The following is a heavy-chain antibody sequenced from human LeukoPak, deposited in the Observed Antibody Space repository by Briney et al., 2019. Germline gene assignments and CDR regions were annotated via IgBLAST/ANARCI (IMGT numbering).Heavy chain of an antibody. CDR2: IKQDGSEK. J-gene: IGHJ6*02. Sequence: GGSLRLSCAASGFTFSSYWMSWVRQAPGKGLEWVANIKQDGSEKYYVDSVKGRFTISRDNAKNSLYLQVNSLRAEDTAVYYCARDGSSSWYYYYYYGMDVWGQGTTVTVSS. D-gene: IGHD6-13*01. CDR3: ARDGSSSWYYYYYYGMDV. CDR1: GFTFSSYW. V-gene: IGHV3-7*03.